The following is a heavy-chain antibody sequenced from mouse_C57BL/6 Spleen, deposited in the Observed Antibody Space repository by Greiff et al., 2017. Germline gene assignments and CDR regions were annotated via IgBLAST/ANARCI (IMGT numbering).Heavy chain of an antibody. CDR3: ARWSYGNRFAY. D-gene: IGHD2-1*01. J-gene: IGHJ3*01. V-gene: IGHV1-52*01. Sequence: QVQLQQPGAELVRPGSSVKLSCKASGYTFTSYWMHWVKQRPIQGLEWIGNIDPSDSETHYNQKFKDKATLTVDKSSSTAYMQLSSLTSEDSAVYYCARWSYGNRFAYWGQGTLVTVSA. CDR2: IDPSDSET. CDR1: GYTFTSYW.